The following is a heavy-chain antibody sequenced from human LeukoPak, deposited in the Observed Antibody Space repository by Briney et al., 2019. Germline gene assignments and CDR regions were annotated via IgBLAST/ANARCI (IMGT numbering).Heavy chain of an antibody. J-gene: IGHJ5*02. CDR3: ANLGLGFNWFDP. CDR2: IRYDGSNK. V-gene: IGHV3-30*02. D-gene: IGHD3-3*02. Sequence: GGSLRLSCAASGFTFSSYGMHWVRQAPGKGLEWVAFIRYDGSNKYYADSVKGRFTISRDNSKNTLYLQMNSLRAEDTAVYYCANLGLGFNWFDPWGQGTLVTVSS. CDR1: GFTFSSYG.